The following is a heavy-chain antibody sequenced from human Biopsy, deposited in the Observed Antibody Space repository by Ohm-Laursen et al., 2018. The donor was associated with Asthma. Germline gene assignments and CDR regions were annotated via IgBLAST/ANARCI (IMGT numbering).Heavy chain of an antibody. D-gene: IGHD3-10*01. CDR3: GRERSHMVDY. CDR1: GFTFGSYG. J-gene: IGHJ4*02. CDR2: IWFDGSNK. V-gene: IGHV3-33*01. Sequence: SLRLSCAATGFTFGSYGLHWVRQAPGKGLEWVADIWFDGSNKHYADSVKGRFTISRDNSKNTLYLQMNSLRAEDTALYYCGRERSHMVDYWGQGTLVIVSS.